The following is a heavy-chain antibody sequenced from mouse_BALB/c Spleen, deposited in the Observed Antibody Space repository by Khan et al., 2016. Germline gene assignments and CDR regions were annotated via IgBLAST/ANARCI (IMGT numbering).Heavy chain of an antibody. CDR2: IHYSGST. CDR3: TRGDYYGSGY. CDR1: GYSISSGYS. D-gene: IGHD1-1*01. J-gene: IGHJ2*01. Sequence: EVQLQESGPDLVKPSQSLSLTCTVTGYSISSGYSWHWIRQFPGNKLEWMAYIHYSGSTNYNPSLKSRISITRDTSKHQFFLQLISVTTEDTATYYCTRGDYYGSGYGGQGTTLTVSS. V-gene: IGHV3-1*02.